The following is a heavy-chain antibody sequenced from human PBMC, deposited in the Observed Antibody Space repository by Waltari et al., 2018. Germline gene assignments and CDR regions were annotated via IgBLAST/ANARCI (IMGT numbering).Heavy chain of an antibody. V-gene: IGHV4-31*01. D-gene: IGHD3-16*02. Sequence: QVQLQESGPGLVKPSQTLSLTCTVSGGSISRGGYYWSWIRQPQGEGLEWIGYIYYSGSTYYNPSLKSLVTISVDTSKNQFSLKLSSVTAADTAVYYCARGNDYVWGSYRYNLDAFDIWGQGTMVTVSS. CDR2: IYYSGST. J-gene: IGHJ3*02. CDR3: ARGNDYVWGSYRYNLDAFDI. CDR1: GGSISRGGYY.